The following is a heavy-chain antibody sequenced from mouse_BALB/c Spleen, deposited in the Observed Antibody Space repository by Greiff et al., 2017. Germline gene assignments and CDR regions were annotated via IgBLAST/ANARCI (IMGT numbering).Heavy chain of an antibody. D-gene: IGHD1-1*01. V-gene: IGHV5-9-3*01. CDR3: ARYYGSSYLFDY. Sequence: EVKLQESGGGLVKPGGSLKLSCAASGFTFSSYAMSWVRQTPEKRLEWVATISSGGSYTYYPDSVKGRFTISRDNAKNTLYLQMSSLRSEDTAMYYCARYYGSSYLFDYWGQGTTLTVSS. CDR1: GFTFSSYA. CDR2: ISSGGSYT. J-gene: IGHJ2*01.